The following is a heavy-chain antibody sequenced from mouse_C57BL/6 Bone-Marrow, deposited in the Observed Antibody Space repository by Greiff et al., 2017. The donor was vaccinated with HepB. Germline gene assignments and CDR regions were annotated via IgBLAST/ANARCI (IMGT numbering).Heavy chain of an antibody. J-gene: IGHJ3*01. CDR3: ARSEFITTVVEAFAY. V-gene: IGHV1-72*01. CDR2: IDPNSGGT. D-gene: IGHD1-1*01. Sequence: VQLQQPGAELVKPGASVKLSCKASGYTFTSYWIHWVKQRPGRGLEWIGRIDPNSGGTKYNEKFKSKATLTVDKPSSTAYMQLSSLTSEDSAVYYCARSEFITTVVEAFAYWGQGTLVTVSA. CDR1: GYTFTSYW.